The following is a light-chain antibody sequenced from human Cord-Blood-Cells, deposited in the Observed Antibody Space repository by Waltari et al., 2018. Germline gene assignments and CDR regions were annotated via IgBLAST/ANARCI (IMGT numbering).Light chain of an antibody. CDR1: SSDVGSYNL. CDR2: EGS. J-gene: IGLJ3*02. Sequence: QSALTQPASVSGSPGQSITISCTGTSSDVGSYNLVSWYQQHPGKAPKLMIYEGSKRPSGVSNRFSGSKSGNTASLTISGLQAEDEADYYCCSYAGSNWVLGGGTKLTVL. CDR3: CSYAGSNWV. V-gene: IGLV2-23*01.